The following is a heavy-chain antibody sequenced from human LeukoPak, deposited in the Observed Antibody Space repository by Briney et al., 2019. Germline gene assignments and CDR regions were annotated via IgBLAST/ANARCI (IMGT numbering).Heavy chain of an antibody. Sequence: GGSLRLSCAASGFTFSSYAMSWVRQAPGKGLEWVSAISGSGGSTYYADSVKGRFTISRDNSKNTLYLQMNSLRAEDTAVYYCAKPFMAPYYDILTGCLYFDYWGQGTLVTVSS. CDR3: AKPFMAPYYDILTGCLYFDY. V-gene: IGHV3-23*01. D-gene: IGHD3-9*01. CDR2: ISGSGGST. CDR1: GFTFSSYA. J-gene: IGHJ4*02.